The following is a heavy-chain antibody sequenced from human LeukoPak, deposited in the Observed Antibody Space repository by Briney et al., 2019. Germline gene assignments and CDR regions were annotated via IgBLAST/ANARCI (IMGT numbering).Heavy chain of an antibody. CDR2: ISSSGTTV. D-gene: IGHD5-24*01. V-gene: IGHV3-48*03. CDR3: ARASDPWLQLT. CDR1: GFTFRSYE. J-gene: IGHJ5*02. Sequence: PGGSLRLSCAASGFTFRSYEMNWVRQAPGRGLEWVSYISSSGTTVYYADSVKGRFTISRDNAQTSLYLQMNSLRAEDTAVYYCARASDPWLQLTWGQGTLVTVSS.